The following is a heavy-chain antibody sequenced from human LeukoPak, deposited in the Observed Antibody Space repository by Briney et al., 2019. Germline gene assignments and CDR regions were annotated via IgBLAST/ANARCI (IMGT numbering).Heavy chain of an antibody. J-gene: IGHJ6*03. Sequence: TGGSLRLSCAASGFTFSDYNMRWIRQAPGKGLEWVSSISRSGSTKYYADSVKGRFTISRDNAKNSLFLQMNSLRAEDTAVYYCAREGEPGIAVAGSRIDKIYYYYYMDVWGKGTTVTVSS. D-gene: IGHD6-19*01. V-gene: IGHV3-11*01. CDR2: ISRSGSTK. CDR3: AREGEPGIAVAGSRIDKIYYYYYMDV. CDR1: GFTFSDYN.